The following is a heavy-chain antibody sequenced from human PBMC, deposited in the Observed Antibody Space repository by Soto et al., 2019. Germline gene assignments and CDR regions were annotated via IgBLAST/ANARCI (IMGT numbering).Heavy chain of an antibody. J-gene: IGHJ4*02. CDR1: GGSFNDDY. Sequence: SETLSLTCAVEGGSFNDDYWSWIRQPPGKGLEWIGEINDSGSTKYNPSLKSRVTISVDTSKNQFSLNLSSVTAADTAVYYCARNVAGATVPYYFDFWGQGIVVTVSS. CDR2: INDSGST. D-gene: IGHD1-26*01. CDR3: ARNVAGATVPYYFDF. V-gene: IGHV4-34*01.